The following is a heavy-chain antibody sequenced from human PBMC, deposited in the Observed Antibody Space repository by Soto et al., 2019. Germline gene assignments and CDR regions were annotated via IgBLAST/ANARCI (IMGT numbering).Heavy chain of an antibody. CDR3: ARGFYGSAGADL. CDR2: IYNTVTS. CDR1: HGSFNSGGFY. Sequence: SETLSLTCTISHGSFNSGGFYWGWIRQFPGRGLEWIGHIYNTVTSRYSPPLRSRLTMSIDASANVFSMSLSSVTAADTATYYCARGFYGSAGADLWGPGALVTVSS. V-gene: IGHV4-31*03. D-gene: IGHD3-10*01. J-gene: IGHJ5*02.